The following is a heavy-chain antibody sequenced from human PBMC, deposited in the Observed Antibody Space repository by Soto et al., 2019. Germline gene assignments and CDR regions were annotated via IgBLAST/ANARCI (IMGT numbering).Heavy chain of an antibody. Sequence: EVQLLESGGGLVQPGGSLRLSCAASGFTFSSYAMSWVRQAPGKGLEWVSAISGSGGSTYYADSVKGRFTISRDNAKNTLYLQMSCPGADATAVYYCAKLDGDGYYGSGSYRFDPWGQGTLVTVSS. D-gene: IGHD3-10*01. J-gene: IGHJ5*02. V-gene: IGHV3-23*01. CDR2: ISGSGGST. CDR1: GFTFSSYA. CDR3: AKLDGDGYYGSGSYRFDP.